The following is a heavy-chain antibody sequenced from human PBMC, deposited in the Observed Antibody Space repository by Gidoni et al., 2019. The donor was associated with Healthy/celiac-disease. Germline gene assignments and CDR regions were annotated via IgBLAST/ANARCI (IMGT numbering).Heavy chain of an antibody. J-gene: IGHJ4*02. D-gene: IGHD5-18*01. V-gene: IGHV4-39*01. CDR1: GGYISSSSYY. CDR2: IYYSGNT. CDR3: ARRRGGYSYSIDY. Sequence: QLQLQESGPGLVKPSETLSLTCTVSGGYISSSSYYWGWIRQPPGKGLEWIGSIYYSGNTYYNPSLKSRVTISVDTSKNQFSLKLSSVTAADTAVYYCARRRGGYSYSIDYWGQGTLVTVSS.